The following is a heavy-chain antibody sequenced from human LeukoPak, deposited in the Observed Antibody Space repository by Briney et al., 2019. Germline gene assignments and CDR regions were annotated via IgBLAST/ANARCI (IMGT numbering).Heavy chain of an antibody. D-gene: IGHD2/OR15-2a*01. V-gene: IGHV3-30*03. CDR1: GFTFSSYS. Sequence: GGSLRLSCAASGFTFSSYSMNWVRQAPGKGLEWVAVISYDGSNKYYADSVKGRFTISRDNSKNTLYLQMNSLRAEDTAVYYCARGASISPYYYYYMDVWGKGTTVTVSS. CDR3: ARGASISPYYYYYMDV. CDR2: ISYDGSNK. J-gene: IGHJ6*03.